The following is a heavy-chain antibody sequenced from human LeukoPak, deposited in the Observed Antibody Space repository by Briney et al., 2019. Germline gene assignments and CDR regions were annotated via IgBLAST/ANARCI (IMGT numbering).Heavy chain of an antibody. CDR2: IRSKPNSYAT. CDR3: TRHLIGSTPFDY. D-gene: IGHD2-15*01. V-gene: IGHV3-73*01. CDR1: GFTFSDSA. J-gene: IGHJ4*02. Sequence: GGSLKLSCAASGFTFSDSAFHWVRQASGKGLEWVGRIRSKPNSYATAYTASVKGRFTISRDDSKNMGYLQMNSLNTEDTAMYYCTRHLIGSTPFDYWGQGTLVSVSS.